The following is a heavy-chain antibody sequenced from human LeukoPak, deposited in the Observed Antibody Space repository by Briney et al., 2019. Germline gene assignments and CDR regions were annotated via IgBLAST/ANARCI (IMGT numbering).Heavy chain of an antibody. Sequence: GGSLRLSCAASGFTFSDHYMNWIRHAPGKGLVWLSRINSDGSSTSYADSVKGRFTISRDNAKNTLYLQMNSLRAEDTAVYYCARDRGYGYLFDYWGQGTLVTVSS. J-gene: IGHJ4*02. CDR1: GFTFSDHY. CDR2: INSDGSST. D-gene: IGHD5-18*01. CDR3: ARDRGYGYLFDY. V-gene: IGHV3-74*01.